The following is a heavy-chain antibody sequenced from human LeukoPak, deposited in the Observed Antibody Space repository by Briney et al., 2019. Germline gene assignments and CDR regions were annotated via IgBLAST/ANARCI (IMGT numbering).Heavy chain of an antibody. CDR1: GGSISSYY. J-gene: IGHJ4*02. Sequence: PSETLSLTCTVSGGSISSYYWSWIRQPPGKGLEWIGYIYYSGSTNYNPSLKSRVTISVDTSKNQFSLKLSSVTAADTAAYYCARVATVTRRFDYWGQGTLVTVSS. CDR3: ARVATVTRRFDY. D-gene: IGHD4-17*01. V-gene: IGHV4-59*01. CDR2: IYYSGST.